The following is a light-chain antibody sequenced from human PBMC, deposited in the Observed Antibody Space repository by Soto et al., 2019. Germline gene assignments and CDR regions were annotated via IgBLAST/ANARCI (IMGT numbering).Light chain of an antibody. CDR2: AAS. J-gene: IGKJ4*01. Sequence: DIQMTQSPSSLSASVGDRVTITCRASQGISSYLAWYQQKPGKVPKLLIYAASSLHTGVPSRFSGSGSGTDFTLTISSLQPEDFGTYYCQHSYSTPRTFGGGTKVDIK. V-gene: IGKV1-39*01. CDR1: QGISSY. CDR3: QHSYSTPRT.